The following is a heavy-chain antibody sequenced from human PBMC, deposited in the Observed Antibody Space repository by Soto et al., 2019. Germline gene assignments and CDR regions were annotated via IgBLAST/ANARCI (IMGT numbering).Heavy chain of an antibody. CDR2: ISYDGSNK. CDR1: GFTFSSYG. V-gene: IGHV3-30*18. J-gene: IGHJ4*02. Sequence: LRLSCAASGFTFSSYGMHWVRQAPGKGLEWVAVISYDGSNKYYADSVKGRFTISRDNSKNTLYLQMNSLRAEDTAVYYCAKDRVMTTVIPFDYWGQGTLVTVSS. D-gene: IGHD4-17*01. CDR3: AKDRVMTTVIPFDY.